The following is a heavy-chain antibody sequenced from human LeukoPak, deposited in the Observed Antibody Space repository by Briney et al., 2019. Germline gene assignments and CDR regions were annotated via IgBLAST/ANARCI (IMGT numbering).Heavy chain of an antibody. D-gene: IGHD2-15*01. J-gene: IGHJ4*02. V-gene: IGHV3-53*01. Sequence: GGSLRLSCAASGFTVSSNYMSWVRRAPGKGLEWVSVIYSGGSTYYADSVKGRFTISRDNSKNTLYLQMNSLRAEDTAVYYCARATSGPPLYYFDYWGQGTLVTVSS. CDR1: GFTVSSNY. CDR3: ARATSGPPLYYFDY. CDR2: IYSGGST.